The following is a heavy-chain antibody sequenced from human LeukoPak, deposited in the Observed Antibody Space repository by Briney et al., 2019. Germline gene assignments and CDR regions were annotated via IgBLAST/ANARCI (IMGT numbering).Heavy chain of an antibody. CDR2: IKSDGGDT. Sequence: GGSLRLSCAASGFSLSGYWMHWVRQAPGKGPVWVLCIKSDGGDTIYADSVKGRFTISRDNANNMLYLQMNSLRAEDTAVYYCARDAHRGMDVWGQGTTVTVSS. CDR3: ARDAHRGMDV. J-gene: IGHJ6*02. CDR1: GFSLSGYW. V-gene: IGHV3-74*01.